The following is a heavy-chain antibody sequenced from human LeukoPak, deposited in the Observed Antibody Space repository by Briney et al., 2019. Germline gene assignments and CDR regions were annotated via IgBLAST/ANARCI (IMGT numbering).Heavy chain of an antibody. V-gene: IGHV1-8*03. J-gene: IGHJ4*02. CDR3: ARSRNYYGSGSYYFDY. CDR1: GYTFTSYD. CDR2: MNPNSGNT. Sequence: ASVKVSCKASGYTFTSYDINWVRQATGQGLEWMGWMNPNSGNTGYAQKFQGRVTITRNTSISTAYMELSSLRSEDTAVYYCARSRNYYGSGSYYFDYWGQGTLVTVSS. D-gene: IGHD3-10*01.